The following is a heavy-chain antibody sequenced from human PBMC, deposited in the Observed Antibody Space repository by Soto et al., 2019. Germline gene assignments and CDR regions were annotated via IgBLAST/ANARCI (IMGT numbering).Heavy chain of an antibody. D-gene: IGHD6-13*01. V-gene: IGHV5-51*01. J-gene: IGHJ5*02. CDR2: IYPGDSDT. CDR3: ARHLGAVAGTPMFDP. Sequence: GESLKISCKGSGYSFTSYWIGWVRQMPGKGLEWMGIIYPGDSDTRYSPSFQGQVTISADKSISTAYLQWSSLKASDTAMYYCARHLGAVAGTPMFDPWGQGTLVTVSS. CDR1: GYSFTSYW.